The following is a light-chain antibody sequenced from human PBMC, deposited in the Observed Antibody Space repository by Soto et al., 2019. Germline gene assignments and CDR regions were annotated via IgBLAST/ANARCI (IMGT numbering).Light chain of an antibody. CDR3: QQFDDLPLT. CDR1: HDIKKY. Sequence: DLPMTQSPSSLSASVGDRVTITCQASHDIKKYLNWYQQKAHKVPKLLIHDVSTLATGVPSRFTGSGSGTDFTLTINSLQPEDVATYYCQQFDDLPLTFGGGTKVDI. V-gene: IGKV1-33*01. CDR2: DVS. J-gene: IGKJ4*01.